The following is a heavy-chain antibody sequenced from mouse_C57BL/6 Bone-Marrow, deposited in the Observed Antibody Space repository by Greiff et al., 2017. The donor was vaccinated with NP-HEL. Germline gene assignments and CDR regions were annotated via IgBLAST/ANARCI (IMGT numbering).Heavy chain of an antibody. Sequence: VKLVESGPGLVQPSQSLYITCTVSGFSLTSYGVHWVRQSPGKGLEWLGVIWRGGSTDYNAAFMSRLSTTTDNPKSHVFFTRHSLQADDTAIYYCAKGSNGFAYWGQGTRVTVSA. V-gene: IGHV2-5*01. J-gene: IGHJ3*01. CDR1: GFSLTSYG. CDR3: AKGSNGFAY. CDR2: IWRGGST. D-gene: IGHD1-1*01.